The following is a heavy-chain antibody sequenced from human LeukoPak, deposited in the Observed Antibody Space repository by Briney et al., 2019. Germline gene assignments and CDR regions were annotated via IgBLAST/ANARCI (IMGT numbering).Heavy chain of an antibody. CDR2: IKQDGSEK. J-gene: IGHJ4*02. D-gene: IGHD5-18*01. CDR3: ARDLGYSYEGYFDY. Sequence: QSGGSLRLSCAASGFTFSSYWMSWVRQAPGKGLEWVANIKQDGSEKYYVDSVKGRFIISRDNAKNSLYLQMNSLRAEDTAVYYCARDLGYSYEGYFDYWGQGTLVTVSS. V-gene: IGHV3-7*01. CDR1: GFTFSSYW.